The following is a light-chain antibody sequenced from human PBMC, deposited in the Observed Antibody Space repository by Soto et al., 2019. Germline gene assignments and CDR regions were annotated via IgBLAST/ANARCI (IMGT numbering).Light chain of an antibody. CDR3: SSYTSSSTV. CDR2: EVS. V-gene: IGLV2-14*01. Sequence: QSALTQPASVSGSPGQSITIPCTGTSSDVGGYNYVSWYQQHPGKAPKLMIYEVSNRPSGVSNRFSGSKSGNTASLTISGLQAEDEADYYCSSYTSSSTVFGGGTQLTVL. CDR1: SSDVGGYNY. J-gene: IGLJ3*02.